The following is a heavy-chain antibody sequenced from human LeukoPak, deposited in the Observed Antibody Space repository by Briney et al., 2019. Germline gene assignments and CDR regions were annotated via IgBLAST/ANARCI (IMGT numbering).Heavy chain of an antibody. CDR2: IYYSGST. CDR3: ARSPEDCGGDCYSDFYYYYGMDV. J-gene: IGHJ6*02. CDR1: GGSISSSSYY. D-gene: IGHD2-21*02. Sequence: PSETLSLTCTVSGGSISSSSYYWGWIRQPPGKGLEWIGSIYYSGSTYYNPSLKSRVTISVDTSKNQFSLKLSSVTAADTAVYYCARSPEDCGGDCYSDFYYYYGMDVWGQGTTVTVSS. V-gene: IGHV4-39*01.